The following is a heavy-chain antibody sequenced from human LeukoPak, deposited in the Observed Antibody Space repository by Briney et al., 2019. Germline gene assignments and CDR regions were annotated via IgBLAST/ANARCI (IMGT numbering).Heavy chain of an antibody. V-gene: IGHV1-2*02. CDR1: GYTLPGYY. J-gene: IGHJ6*03. Sequence: AGGQVSLMAPGYTLPGYYMQGVRQAPGQGLEWMGWINPKSGGTNYAQKFQGRVTMTRDTSISTAYMELSKLRSDDTAVYYSARSRGYCSNTNCSSYYYMDVWGKGTTVTVSS. D-gene: IGHD2-2*03. CDR3: ARSRGYCSNTNCSSYYYMDV. CDR2: INPKSGGT.